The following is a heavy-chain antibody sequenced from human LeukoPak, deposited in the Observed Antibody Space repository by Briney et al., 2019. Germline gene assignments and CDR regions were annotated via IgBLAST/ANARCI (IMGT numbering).Heavy chain of an antibody. CDR2: INHSGST. Sequence: NSSETLSLTCAVYGGSFSGYYWSWIRQPPGKGLEWIGEINHSGSTNYNPSLKSRVTISVDTSKNQFSLKLSSVTAADTAVYYCARGVDSSGSFDYWGQGTLVTVSS. V-gene: IGHV4-34*01. D-gene: IGHD3-22*01. CDR1: GGSFSGYY. CDR3: ARGVDSSGSFDY. J-gene: IGHJ4*02.